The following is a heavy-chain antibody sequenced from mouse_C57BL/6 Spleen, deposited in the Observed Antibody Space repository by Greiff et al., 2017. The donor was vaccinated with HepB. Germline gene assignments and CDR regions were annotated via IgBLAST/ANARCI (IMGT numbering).Heavy chain of an antibody. CDR2: INYDGSST. V-gene: IGHV5-16*01. J-gene: IGHJ1*03. CDR3: ARPVVDWYFDV. D-gene: IGHD1-1*01. CDR1: GFTFSDYY. Sequence: EVKLVESEGGLVQPGSSMKLSCTASGFTFSDYYMAWVRQVPEKGLEWVANINYDGSSTYYLDSLKSRFIISRDNAKNILYLQMSSLKSEDTATYYCARPVVDWYFDVWGTGTTVTVSS.